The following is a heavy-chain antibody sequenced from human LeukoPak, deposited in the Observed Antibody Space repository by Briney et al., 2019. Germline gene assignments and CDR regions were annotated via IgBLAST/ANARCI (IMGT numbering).Heavy chain of an antibody. CDR1: GSAVSSGDHF. Sequence: SETLSLTCAVSGSAVSSGDHFWSWIRQPPGRGLEWIGYIYHRGSTSYNPSLRSRVTVSLDKSRNQFSLNLYSVTAAGTAVYYCARAPYDILTGYFLFDSWGQGALVTVSS. CDR2: IYHRGST. CDR3: ARAPYDILTGYFLFDS. J-gene: IGHJ4*02. D-gene: IGHD3-9*01. V-gene: IGHV4-30-2*01.